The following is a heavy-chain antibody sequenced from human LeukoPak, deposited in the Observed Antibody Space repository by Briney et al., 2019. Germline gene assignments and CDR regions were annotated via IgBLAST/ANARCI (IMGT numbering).Heavy chain of an antibody. CDR2: ISYDGSNK. CDR3: AREQYYYDSSGYPPQH. J-gene: IGHJ1*01. V-gene: IGHV3-30-3*01. CDR1: GFTFSSYA. D-gene: IGHD3-22*01. Sequence: PGGSLRLSCAASGFTFSSYAMHWVRQAPGKGLEWVAVISYDGSNKYYADSVKGRFTISRDNSKNTLYLQMNSLRAEDTAVYYCAREQYYYDSSGYPPQHWGQGTLVTVS.